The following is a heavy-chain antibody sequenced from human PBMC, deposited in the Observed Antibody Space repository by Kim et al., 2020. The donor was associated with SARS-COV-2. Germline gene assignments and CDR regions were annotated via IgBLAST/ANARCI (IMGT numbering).Heavy chain of an antibody. Sequence: GGSLRLSCVASGFDFTSHAMHWVRQAPGKGLEWVAIISTVGDSAYPDSVRGRFTISTDYSKNALYLQMNSLRPEDTTGYYCAIEWADYDSSGYAYWGQGTRVTVSS. V-gene: IGHV3-30*04. CDR3: AIEWADYDSSGYAY. CDR2: ISTVGDS. D-gene: IGHD3-22*01. CDR1: GFDFTSHA. J-gene: IGHJ4*02.